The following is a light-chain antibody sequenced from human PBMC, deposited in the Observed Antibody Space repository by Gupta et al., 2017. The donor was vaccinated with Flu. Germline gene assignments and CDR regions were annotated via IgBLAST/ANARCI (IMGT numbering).Light chain of an antibody. J-gene: IGLJ2*01. CDR2: DVS. Sequence: QSALTQPRSVSGSPGQSVTISCTGTSSDVGGYNYVSWYQQHPGKAPKLMIYDVSKRPSGVPDRFSGSKSGNTASLTISGLQADDEADYYRCSYAGSYTFVVFGGGTKLTVL. CDR1: SSDVGGYNY. V-gene: IGLV2-11*01. CDR3: CSYAGSYTFVV.